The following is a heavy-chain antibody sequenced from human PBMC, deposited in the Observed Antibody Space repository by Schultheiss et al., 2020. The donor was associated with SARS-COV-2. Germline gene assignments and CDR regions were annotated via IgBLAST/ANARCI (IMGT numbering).Heavy chain of an antibody. V-gene: IGHV3-30-3*01. CDR3: ARDQQLVPGI. CDR2: ISYDGSNK. J-gene: IGHJ4*02. CDR1: GFTFSSYA. D-gene: IGHD6-6*01. Sequence: GGSLRLSCAASGFTFSSYAMHWVRQAPGKGLEWVAVISYDGSNKYYADSVKGRFTISRDNSKNTLYLQMNSLRAEDTAVYYCARDQQLVPGIWGQGTLVTVSS.